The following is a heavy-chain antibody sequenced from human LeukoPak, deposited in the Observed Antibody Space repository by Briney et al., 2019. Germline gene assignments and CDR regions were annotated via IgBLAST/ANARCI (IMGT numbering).Heavy chain of an antibody. J-gene: IGHJ4*02. Sequence: NPSATLSLTCTVSGGSISSFYWSWIRQPPGKALEWIGYIYYSGSTNYNPSLKSRVTISVDTSKNQFSLKLTSVIAADTAMYYCARGRGYSHGQPLDYWGQGTLVTVSS. CDR3: ARGRGYSHGQPLDY. D-gene: IGHD5-18*01. CDR1: GGSISSFY. CDR2: IYYSGST. V-gene: IGHV4-59*01.